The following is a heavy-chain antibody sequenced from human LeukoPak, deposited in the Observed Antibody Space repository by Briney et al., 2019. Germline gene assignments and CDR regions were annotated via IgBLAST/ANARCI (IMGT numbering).Heavy chain of an antibody. D-gene: IGHD3-3*01. CDR2: IIPTFGTA. V-gene: IGHV1-69*13. CDR3: ARGPSHYDFWSGYYRPQYYYYGMDV. Sequence: SVKVSCKASGGTFSSYAISWVRQAPGQGLEWMGGIIPTFGTANYAQKFQGRVTITADESTSTAYMELSSLRSEDTAVYYCARGPSHYDFWSGYYRPQYYYYGMDVWGQGTTVTVSS. J-gene: IGHJ6*02. CDR1: GGTFSSYA.